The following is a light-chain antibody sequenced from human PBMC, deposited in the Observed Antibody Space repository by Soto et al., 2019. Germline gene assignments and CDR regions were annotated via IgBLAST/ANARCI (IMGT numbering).Light chain of an antibody. Sequence: RVMTQSPATLSVSPGERATLSCRASQSVSSNLAWYQQKPGQAPRLLIYGASIRATGVPARFSGSGSGTDFTLTISSLQSEDFAIYHCQQYNKWPSMYTFGQGTKLEIK. V-gene: IGKV3-15*01. CDR1: QSVSSN. CDR3: QQYNKWPSMYT. CDR2: GAS. J-gene: IGKJ2*01.